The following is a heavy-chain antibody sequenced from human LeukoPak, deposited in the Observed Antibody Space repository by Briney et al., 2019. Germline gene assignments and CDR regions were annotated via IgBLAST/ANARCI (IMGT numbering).Heavy chain of an antibody. D-gene: IGHD1-1*01. CDR3: AKGGPLQPFDY. CDR1: GFPFPTYA. V-gene: IGHV3-23*01. Sequence: GGSLRLSCVASGFPFPTYAMMWVRQAPDKGLEWVSSISGSGGTTYYADSVKGRFTISRDNSKNTLYLQMNSLRAEDAAVYYCAKGGPLQPFDYWGQGTLVTVSS. J-gene: IGHJ4*02. CDR2: ISGSGGTT.